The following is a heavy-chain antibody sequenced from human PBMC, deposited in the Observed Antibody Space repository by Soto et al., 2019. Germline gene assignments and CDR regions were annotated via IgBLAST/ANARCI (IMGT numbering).Heavy chain of an antibody. Sequence: PGGSLRLSCAASGFTFSSFWMSWVRQAPGKGLEWVANIKQDGREKYYVDSVRGRFSISRDNAKNSLFLQMNSLRAEDTAVYYCARRPYGDYGDYFDYWGQGTLVTVSS. D-gene: IGHD4-17*01. CDR3: ARRPYGDYGDYFDY. J-gene: IGHJ4*02. CDR2: IKQDGREK. V-gene: IGHV3-7*01. CDR1: GFTFSSFW.